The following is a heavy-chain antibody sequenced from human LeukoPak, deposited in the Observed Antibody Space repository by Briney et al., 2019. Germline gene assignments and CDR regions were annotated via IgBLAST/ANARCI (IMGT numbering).Heavy chain of an antibody. J-gene: IGHJ4*02. D-gene: IGHD2-2*01. CDR1: GFTFSSYG. CDR2: IRYDGSNK. V-gene: IGHV3-30*02. Sequence: GGSLRLSCAASGFTFSSYGMHWVRQAPGKGLEWVAFIRYDGSNKYYADSVKGRFTISRDNSKNTLYLQMNSLRAEGTAVYYCATLAGGSTTHDYWGQGTLVTVSS. CDR3: ATLAGGSTTHDY.